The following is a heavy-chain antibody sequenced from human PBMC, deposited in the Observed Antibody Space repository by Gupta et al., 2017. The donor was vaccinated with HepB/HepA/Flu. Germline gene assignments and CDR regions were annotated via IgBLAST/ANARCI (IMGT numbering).Heavy chain of an antibody. CDR3: AREEFRFWSGLDAFDI. CDR2: IYTSGST. Sequence: QVQLQESGPGLVKPSETLSLTCTVSGGSISSYYWSWIRQPAGKGLEWIGRIYTSGSTNYNPSLKSRVTMSVDTSKNQFSLKLSSVTAADTAVYYCAREEFRFWSGLDAFDIWGQGTMVTVSS. CDR1: GGSISSYY. V-gene: IGHV4-4*07. J-gene: IGHJ3*02. D-gene: IGHD3-3*01.